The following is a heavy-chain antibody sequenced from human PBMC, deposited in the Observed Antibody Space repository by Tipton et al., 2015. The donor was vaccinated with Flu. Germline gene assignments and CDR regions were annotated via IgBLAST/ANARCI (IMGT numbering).Heavy chain of an antibody. D-gene: IGHD3-10*01. Sequence: QLVQSGGGLIQPGGSLRLSCAASGFTVSSNYMSWVRQAPGKGLEWVANIKPDGREKYYVDSVKGRFTISRDNAKNSLYLQMNSLRAEDTAVYYCARDYGCFGELTHWGQGTLVTVSS. CDR3: ARDYGCFGELTH. CDR1: GFTVSSNY. J-gene: IGHJ4*02. CDR2: IKPDGREK. V-gene: IGHV3-7*01.